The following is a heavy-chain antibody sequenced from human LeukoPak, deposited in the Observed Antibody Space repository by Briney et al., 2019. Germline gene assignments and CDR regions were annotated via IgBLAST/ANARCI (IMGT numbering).Heavy chain of an antibody. CDR3: AKLTYYYDSSGYSNKYYFDY. CDR1: GFTFSSYA. J-gene: IGHJ4*02. Sequence: GGSLRLSCAASGFTFSSYAMSWVRQAPGKGLEWVSDISGSGGSTYYADSVKGRFTISRDNSKNTLYLQMNSLRAEDTAVYYCAKLTYYYDSSGYSNKYYFDYWGQGTLVTVSS. CDR2: ISGSGGST. V-gene: IGHV3-23*01. D-gene: IGHD3-22*01.